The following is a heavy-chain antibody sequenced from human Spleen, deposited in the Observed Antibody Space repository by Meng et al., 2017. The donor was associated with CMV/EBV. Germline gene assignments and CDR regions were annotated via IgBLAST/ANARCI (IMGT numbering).Heavy chain of an antibody. D-gene: IGHD6-13*01. CDR1: GGSISSGDYY. CDR2: IYYSGST. J-gene: IGHJ4*02. V-gene: IGHV4-30-4*08. Sequence: QGQPQESGPGLVKPSQTLSLTCTVSGGSISSGDYYWSWIRQPPGKGLEWIGYIYYSGSTYYNPSLKSRVTISVDTSKNQFSLKLSSVTAADTAVYYCARDATYSSSWQYYFDYWGQGTLVTVSS. CDR3: ARDATYSSSWQYYFDY.